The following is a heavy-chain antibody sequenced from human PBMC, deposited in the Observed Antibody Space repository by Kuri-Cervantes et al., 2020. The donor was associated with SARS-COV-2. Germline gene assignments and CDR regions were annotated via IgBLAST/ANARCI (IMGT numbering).Heavy chain of an antibody. J-gene: IGHJ4*02. Sequence: GGSLRLSCAASGFTFSSYEMNWVRQAPGKGLEWVSYISSSGSTIYYADSVKGRFTISRDNSKNTLYLQMNSLRAEDTAVYYCAKDTTTVTATLLLDYWGQGTLVTVSS. CDR1: GFTFSSYE. V-gene: IGHV3-48*03. CDR2: ISSSGSTI. CDR3: AKDTTTVTATLLLDY. D-gene: IGHD4-17*01.